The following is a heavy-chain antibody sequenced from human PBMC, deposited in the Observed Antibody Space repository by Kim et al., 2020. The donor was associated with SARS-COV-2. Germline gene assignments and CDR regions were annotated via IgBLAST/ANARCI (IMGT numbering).Heavy chain of an antibody. CDR3: AKSEIGRIFDY. D-gene: IGHD2-21*01. CDR1: GFTFSSYA. V-gene: IGHV3-23*03. Sequence: GGSLRLSCAASGFTFSSYAMSWVRQAPGKGLEWVSVIYSGGSSAYYADSVKGRFTISRDNSKNTLYLQMNSLRAEDTAVYYCAKSEIGRIFDYWGQGTLV. CDR2: IYSGGSSA. J-gene: IGHJ4*02.